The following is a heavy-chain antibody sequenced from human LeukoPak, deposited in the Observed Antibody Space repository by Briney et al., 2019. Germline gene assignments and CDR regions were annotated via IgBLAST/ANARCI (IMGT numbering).Heavy chain of an antibody. CDR2: ISAYNGNT. D-gene: IGHD2-21*02. J-gene: IGHJ4*02. Sequence: ASVKVSCKASGYTFTSYGISWVRQAPGQGLEWMGWISAYNGNTNYAQKLQGRVTMTTDTSTSTAYMELRSPRSDDTAVYYCARDRTYCGGDCFLFDYWGQGTLVTVSS. V-gene: IGHV1-18*01. CDR1: GYTFTSYG. CDR3: ARDRTYCGGDCFLFDY.